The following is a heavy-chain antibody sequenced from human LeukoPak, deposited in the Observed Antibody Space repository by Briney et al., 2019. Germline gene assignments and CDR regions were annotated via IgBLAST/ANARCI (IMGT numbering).Heavy chain of an antibody. Sequence: GGSLRLSCAASGFTFSSYSMNWVRQAPGKGREWVSSIGSGSDTFHADSVKGRFAISRDNAKNSLYLQMSSLRDEDSAVYYCAREGSRIQDLDVWGQGTTVTVSS. CDR2: IGSGSDT. CDR3: AREGSRIQDLDV. J-gene: IGHJ6*02. V-gene: IGHV3-21*01. D-gene: IGHD5-18*01. CDR1: GFTFSSYS.